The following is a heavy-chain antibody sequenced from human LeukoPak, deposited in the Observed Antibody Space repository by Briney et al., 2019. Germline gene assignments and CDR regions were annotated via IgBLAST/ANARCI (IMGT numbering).Heavy chain of an antibody. D-gene: IGHD5-18*01. V-gene: IGHV4-59*01. CDR1: GGSISSYY. Sequence: KTSETLSLTCTVSGGSISSYYWSWIRQPPGKGLEWIGYIYYSGGTNYNPSLKSRVTISVDTSKNQFSLKLSSVTAADTAVYYCARGGYSYGSFYFDYWGQGTLVTVSS. CDR3: ARGGYSYGSFYFDY. CDR2: IYYSGGT. J-gene: IGHJ4*02.